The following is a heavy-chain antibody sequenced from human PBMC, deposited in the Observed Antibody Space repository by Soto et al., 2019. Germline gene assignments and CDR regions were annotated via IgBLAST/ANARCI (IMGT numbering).Heavy chain of an antibody. V-gene: IGHV3-23*01. J-gene: IGHJ4*02. D-gene: IGHD5-12*01. CDR1: GFTFSSYA. CDR3: AKDRVYSGYDPLHY. Sequence: VQLLESGGGLVQPGGSLRLSCAASGFTFSSYAMSWVRQAPGKGLEWVSAISGSGGTTFYADSVKGRFTISRDNSNNTLYLQMNSLRAEDTALYYCAKDRVYSGYDPLHYWGQGTLVTVSS. CDR2: ISGSGGTT.